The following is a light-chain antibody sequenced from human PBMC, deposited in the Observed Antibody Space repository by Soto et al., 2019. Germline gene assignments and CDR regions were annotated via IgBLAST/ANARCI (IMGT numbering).Light chain of an antibody. CDR1: SSNIGSNT. Sequence: QLVLTQPPSASGTPGQRITLSCSGSSSNIGSNTINWYQQLPGTAPKLLIYSHNQRPSGVPDRFSGSKSGTSASLAISGLQSEDETDYYCAAWEDSLNGWVFGGGTKLTVL. V-gene: IGLV1-44*01. J-gene: IGLJ2*01. CDR2: SHN. CDR3: AAWEDSLNGWV.